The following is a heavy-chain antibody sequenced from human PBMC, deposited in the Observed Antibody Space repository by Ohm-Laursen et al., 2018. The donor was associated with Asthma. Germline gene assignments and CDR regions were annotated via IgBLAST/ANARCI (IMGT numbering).Heavy chain of an antibody. CDR3: ARESFDCSGGSCRLGPGAFDI. CDR2: IWYDGSNK. D-gene: IGHD2-15*01. Sequence: SLRLSCTASGFTFSSYGMHWVRQAPGKGLEWVAVIWYDGSNKYYADSVRGRFTISRDNSKNTLYLQMNSLRSEDTAVYYCARESFDCSGGSCRLGPGAFDIWGQGTMVTVSS. J-gene: IGHJ3*02. V-gene: IGHV3-33*01. CDR1: GFTFSSYG.